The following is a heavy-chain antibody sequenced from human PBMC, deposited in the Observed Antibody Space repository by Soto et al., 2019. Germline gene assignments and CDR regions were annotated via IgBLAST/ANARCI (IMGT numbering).Heavy chain of an antibody. CDR3: ARGLRGYGAYRIWFAH. CDR2: MNPNSGNT. D-gene: IGHD4-17*01. CDR1: GYTFTSYD. Sequence: ASVKVSCKASGYTFTSYDINWVRQATGQGLEWMGWMNPNSGNTGYAQKFQGRVTMTRNTSISTAYMELSSLRSEDTAVYYCARGLRGYGAYRIWFAHWGQGTLVTVSP. J-gene: IGHJ5*02. V-gene: IGHV1-8*01.